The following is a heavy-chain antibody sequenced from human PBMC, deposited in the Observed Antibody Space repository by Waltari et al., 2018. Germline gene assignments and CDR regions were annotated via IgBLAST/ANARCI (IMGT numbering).Heavy chain of an antibody. D-gene: IGHD2-2*02. CDR1: GFTFSSYN. Sequence: EVQLVESGGALVQPGGSLRLSCAGAGFTFSSYNMNWVRQAPGKGLEWVSYISNGGSTRYYADSVKGRFTISRDNAESSLHLQMNSLRDEDAAVYYFSRYGCSSCYSGALDIWGQGTAVTVSS. CDR3: SRYGCSSCYSGALDI. V-gene: IGHV3-48*02. J-gene: IGHJ3*02. CDR2: ISNGGSTR.